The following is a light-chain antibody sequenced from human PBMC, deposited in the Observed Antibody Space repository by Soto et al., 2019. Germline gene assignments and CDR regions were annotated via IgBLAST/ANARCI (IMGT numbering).Light chain of an antibody. J-gene: IGKJ5*01. CDR3: QQFHSFPIT. CDR2: DAS. V-gene: IGKV1-5*01. CDR1: QSINIW. Sequence: DIPMTQSPSTLSASAGDRVTITCRASQSINIWLAWYQQKPGKAPKLLINDASSLESGVPSRFSGSGSGTEFTLTISSLQPDDFATYYCQQFHSFPITFGQGTRLEIK.